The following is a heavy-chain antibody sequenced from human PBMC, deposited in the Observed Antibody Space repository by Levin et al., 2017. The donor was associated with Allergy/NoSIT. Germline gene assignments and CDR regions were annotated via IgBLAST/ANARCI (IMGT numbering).Heavy chain of an antibody. J-gene: IGHJ4*02. V-gene: IGHV4-34*01. D-gene: IGHD1-26*01. CDR2: INHSGST. CDR1: GGSFRGYY. CDR3: ASLGIVGATTSGSYFDY. Sequence: SQTLSLTCAVYGGSFRGYYWSWIHQPPGKGLEWIGEINHSGSTNYNPSLKSRVTISVDTSKNQFSLKLSSVTAADTAVYYCASLGIVGATTSGSYFDYWGQGTLVTVSS.